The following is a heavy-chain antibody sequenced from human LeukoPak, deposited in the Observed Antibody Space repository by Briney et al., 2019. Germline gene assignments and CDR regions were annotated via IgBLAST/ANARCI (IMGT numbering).Heavy chain of an antibody. CDR1: GFTLSSNA. Sequence: GWSLRLSCAASGFTLSSNAMNWVRQAPGKGLEWVAVISYDGSNKYYADSVKGRFTISRDNSKNTLYLQMNSLGAEDTAVYYCARGGGYTYGPGNFEYWGQGTLVTVSS. D-gene: IGHD5-18*01. J-gene: IGHJ4*02. V-gene: IGHV3-30*04. CDR2: ISYDGSNK. CDR3: ARGGGYTYGPGNFEY.